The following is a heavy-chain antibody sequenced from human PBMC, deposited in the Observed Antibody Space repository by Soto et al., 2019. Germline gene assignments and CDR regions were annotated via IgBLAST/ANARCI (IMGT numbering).Heavy chain of an antibody. Sequence: QVQLVQSGAEVKKPGSSVRVSCTASGDTFSRYTVNGVRQAPRQGLEWMGGIIPRFGTTNFAPTPQGRVTITADESTNTVYIELSSLRSEDTAIYFCARGRGLYNSGRSQLEYWRQGKLVTVSS. CDR1: GDTFSRYT. CDR3: ARGRGLYNSGRSQLEY. CDR2: IIPRFGTT. V-gene: IGHV1-69*01. D-gene: IGHD1-1*01. J-gene: IGHJ4*02.